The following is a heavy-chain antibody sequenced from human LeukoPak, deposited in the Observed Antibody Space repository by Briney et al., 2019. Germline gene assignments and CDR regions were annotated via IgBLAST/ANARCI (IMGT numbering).Heavy chain of an antibody. V-gene: IGHV1-24*01. CDR1: GYTLTQLS. CDR2: FDPEDGET. J-gene: IGHJ3*02. Sequence: ASVKVSCKDSGYTLTQLSMHWVRQAPGKGLEWMGGFDPEDGETIYAQKFQGRVTMTEDTSTDTAYMELSSLRSEDTAVYYCATELRVPAWGAFDIWGQGTMVTVSS. D-gene: IGHD2-2*01. CDR3: ATELRVPAWGAFDI.